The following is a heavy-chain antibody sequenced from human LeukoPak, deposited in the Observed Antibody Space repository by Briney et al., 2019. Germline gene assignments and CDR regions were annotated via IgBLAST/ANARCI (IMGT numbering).Heavy chain of an antibody. CDR2: ISWNSDSI. D-gene: IGHD2-15*01. CDR3: AKDSQTGYCSGGSCYSAWFDS. CDR1: GITFDDYA. V-gene: IGHV3-9*01. Sequence: PGRSLRLSCAASGITFDDYAMHWVRQAPGKGLEWVSGISWNSDSIGYADSVKGRFTISRDNAKNSVYLQMNSLRPEDTALYYCAKDSQTGYCSGGSCYSAWFDSWGQGTLVTVSS. J-gene: IGHJ5*01.